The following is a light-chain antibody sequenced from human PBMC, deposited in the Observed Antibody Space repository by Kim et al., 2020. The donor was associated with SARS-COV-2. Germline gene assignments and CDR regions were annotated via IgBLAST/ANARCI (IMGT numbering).Light chain of an antibody. Sequence: VSPGARAPPSCRASQSVSSTLAWYQQKPGQAPRLPIYGASTRATGIPARFSGSGSGTEFTLTISSLQSEDFAVYYCQQYNNWPFTFGQGTRLEIK. V-gene: IGKV3-15*01. J-gene: IGKJ5*01. CDR2: GAS. CDR1: QSVSST. CDR3: QQYNNWPFT.